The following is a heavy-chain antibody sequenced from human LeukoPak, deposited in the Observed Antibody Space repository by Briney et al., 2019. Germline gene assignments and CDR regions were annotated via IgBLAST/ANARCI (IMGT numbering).Heavy chain of an antibody. V-gene: IGHV3-23*01. Sequence: GGSLRLSCAASGFTFSSYAMSWVRQAPGKGLEWVSAISGSGGSTYYADSVKGRFTISRDNAKNTLYLQMNSLRAEDTAVYYCARDCSSTSCHDYWGQGTLVTVSS. D-gene: IGHD2-2*01. CDR2: ISGSGGST. J-gene: IGHJ4*02. CDR1: GFTFSSYA. CDR3: ARDCSSTSCHDY.